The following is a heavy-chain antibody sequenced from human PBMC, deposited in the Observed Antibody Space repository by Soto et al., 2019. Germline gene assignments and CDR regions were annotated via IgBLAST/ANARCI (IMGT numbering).Heavy chain of an antibody. CDR2: IIPILGIA. D-gene: IGHD3-3*01. Sequence: SVKVSCKASGGTFSSYTISWVRQAPEQGLEWMGRIIPILGIANYAQKFQGRVTITADKSTSTAYMELSSLRSEDTAVYYCASPDGMYYDFWSGYYTALDYWGQGTLVTVSS. J-gene: IGHJ4*02. V-gene: IGHV1-69*02. CDR1: GGTFSSYT. CDR3: ASPDGMYYDFWSGYYTALDY.